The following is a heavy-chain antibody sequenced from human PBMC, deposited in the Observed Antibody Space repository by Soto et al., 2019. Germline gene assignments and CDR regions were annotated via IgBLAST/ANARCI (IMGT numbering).Heavy chain of an antibody. CDR2: IYYSGST. Sequence: PSETLSLTCTVSGGSISSSSYYWGWIRQPPGKGLGWIGSIYYSGSTYYNPSLKSRVTISVDTSKNQFSLKLRSDDTAVYYCARWVGYSSGWSQNRFDPWSRGTLVTLSS. CDR3: ARWVGYSSGWSQNRFDP. J-gene: IGHJ5*02. D-gene: IGHD6-19*01. CDR1: GGSISSSSYY. V-gene: IGHV4-39*01.